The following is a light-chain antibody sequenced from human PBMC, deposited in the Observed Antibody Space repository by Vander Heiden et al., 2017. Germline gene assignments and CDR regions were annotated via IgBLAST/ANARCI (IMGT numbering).Light chain of an antibody. Sequence: IVLTQSPATLSLPPGQRATLPCQAHSRGSSYLAWYQQRPGQAPRLLIYDASNRATGIPARFSGSGSGTDFTLTISSREPEDFAVYYCQQRSNWPPLLTFGGRTKVEIK. CDR2: DAS. CDR1: SRGSSY. CDR3: QQRSNWPPLLT. J-gene: IGKJ4*01. V-gene: IGKV3-11*01.